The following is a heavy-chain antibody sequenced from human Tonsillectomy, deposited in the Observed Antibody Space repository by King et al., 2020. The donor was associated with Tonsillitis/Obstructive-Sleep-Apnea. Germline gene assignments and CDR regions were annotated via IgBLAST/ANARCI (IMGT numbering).Heavy chain of an antibody. D-gene: IGHD2/OR15-2a*01. CDR3: ARDTPLLNRTYYYYMDV. CDR2: IIPILGIA. V-gene: IGHV1-69*09. J-gene: IGHJ6*03. CDR1: GGTFSSYA. Sequence: QLVQSGAEVKKPGSSVKVSCKASGGTFSSYAISWVRQAPGQGLEWMGRIIPILGIANYAQKFQGRVTITADKSTSTAYMELSSLRSEDTALYYCARDTPLLNRTYYYYMDVWGKGTTVTVSS.